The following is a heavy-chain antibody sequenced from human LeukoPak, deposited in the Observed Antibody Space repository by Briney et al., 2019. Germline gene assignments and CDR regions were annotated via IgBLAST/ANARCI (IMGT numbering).Heavy chain of an antibody. D-gene: IGHD2-8*02. CDR3: ARDSNTDWYFDL. CDR1: GFTFSNAW. CDR2: INNDGRST. V-gene: IGHV3-74*01. Sequence: GGSLRLSCAASGFTFSNAWMNWVRQAPGKGLVWVSHINNDGRSTRYADSVKGRFTISRDNAKNTVYLQMNSLRVEDTAVYYCARDSNTDWYFDLWGRGTLVTVSS. J-gene: IGHJ2*01.